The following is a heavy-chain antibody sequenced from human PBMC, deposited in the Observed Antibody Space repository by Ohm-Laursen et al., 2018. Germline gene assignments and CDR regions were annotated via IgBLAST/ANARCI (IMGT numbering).Heavy chain of an antibody. J-gene: IGHJ2*01. CDR2: IYYSGST. CDR3: ARAHYYDSGGLDL. Sequence: TLSLTCTVSGGSISSYYWSWIRQPPGKGLEWIGYIYYSGSTNYNPSLKSRVTISVDTSKNQFSLKLSSVTAADTAVYYCARAHYYDSGGLDLWGRGALVTVSS. CDR1: GGSISSYY. V-gene: IGHV4-59*01. D-gene: IGHD3-22*01.